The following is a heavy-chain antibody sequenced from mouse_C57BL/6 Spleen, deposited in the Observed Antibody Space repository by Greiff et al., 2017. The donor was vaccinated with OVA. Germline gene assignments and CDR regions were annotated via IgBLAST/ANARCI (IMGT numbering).Heavy chain of an antibody. V-gene: IGHV1-78*01. J-gene: IGHJ4*01. CDR3: ARGTTVVARAMDY. Sequence: QVQLQQSDAELVKPGASVKISCKVSGYTFTDHTIHWMKQRPEQGLEWLGYIYPRDGSTKYNDKFKGKATLTADKSSSTAYMQLNSLTSEDSAVDFCARGTTVVARAMDYGGQGTSVTVSS. CDR2: IYPRDGST. CDR1: GYTFTDHT. D-gene: IGHD1-1*01.